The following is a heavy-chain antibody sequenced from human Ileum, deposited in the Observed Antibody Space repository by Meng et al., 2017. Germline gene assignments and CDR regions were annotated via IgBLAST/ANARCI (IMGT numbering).Heavy chain of an antibody. V-gene: IGHV4-34*01. Sequence: GPGLWRPSVTLSLTVAVDGGASSVDYWGVLRQTPGKGLEWMGAINRGGATNYSPSLRSRATISIDTSKNQFSLNLTSVTAADTAVYYCAVGPASEWFFDSWGQGSLVTVSS. CDR3: AVGPASEWFFDS. J-gene: IGHJ4*02. CDR2: INRGGAT. D-gene: IGHD3-3*01. CDR1: GGASSVDY.